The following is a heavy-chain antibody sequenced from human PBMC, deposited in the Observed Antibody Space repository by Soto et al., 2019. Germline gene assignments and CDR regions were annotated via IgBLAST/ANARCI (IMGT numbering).Heavy chain of an antibody. J-gene: IGHJ5*02. Sequence: SETLSLTCTVSGGSISSYYLSWIRQPAGKGLEWIGRIYTSGSTNYNPSLKSRVTMSVDTSKNQFSLKLSSVTAADTAVYYCARDKSSGWYKGNWFDPWGQGTLVTVYS. V-gene: IGHV4-4*07. CDR2: IYTSGST. D-gene: IGHD6-19*01. CDR3: ARDKSSGWYKGNWFDP. CDR1: GGSISSYY.